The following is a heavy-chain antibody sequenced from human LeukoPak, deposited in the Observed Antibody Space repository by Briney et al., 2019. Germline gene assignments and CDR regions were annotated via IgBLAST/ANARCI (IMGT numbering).Heavy chain of an antibody. CDR2: IIPIFGTA. CDR1: GGTFSSYA. CDR3: ARELGYAFDI. V-gene: IGHV1-69*05. D-gene: IGHD7-27*01. Sequence: SVKVSCKASGGTFSSYAISWVRQAPGQGLERMGGIIPIFGTANYAQKFQGRVTITTDESTSTAYMELSSLRSEDTAVYYCARELGYAFDIWGQGTMVTVSS. J-gene: IGHJ3*02.